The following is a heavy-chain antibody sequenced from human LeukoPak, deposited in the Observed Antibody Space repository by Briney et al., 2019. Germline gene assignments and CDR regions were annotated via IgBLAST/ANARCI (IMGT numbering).Heavy chain of an antibody. D-gene: IGHD6-13*01. J-gene: IGHJ4*02. CDR2: IRQDGDTK. CDR1: GFPFNAYW. Sequence: GGSLRLSCAASGFPFNAYWMTWVRQAPGKGLEWVANIRQDGDTKYYVDSVKGRFTISRDNAMNSLYLQMNSLRAEDTAIYYCARSLPYGTTWYGRSDFWGQGTLVIVSS. V-gene: IGHV3-7*03. CDR3: ARSLPYGTTWYGRSDF.